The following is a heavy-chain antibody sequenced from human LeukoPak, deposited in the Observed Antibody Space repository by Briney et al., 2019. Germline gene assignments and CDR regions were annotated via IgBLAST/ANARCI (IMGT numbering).Heavy chain of an antibody. CDR2: INPNSGGT. CDR1: GYTFTSYG. Sequence: ASVKVSCKASGYTFTSYGITWVRQAPGQGLEWMGWINPNSGGTNYAQKFQGRVTMTRDTSINTAYMELSRLRSDDTAVYYCARGQILYYYYMDVWGKGTTVTVSS. J-gene: IGHJ6*03. V-gene: IGHV1-2*02. CDR3: ARGQILYYYYMDV.